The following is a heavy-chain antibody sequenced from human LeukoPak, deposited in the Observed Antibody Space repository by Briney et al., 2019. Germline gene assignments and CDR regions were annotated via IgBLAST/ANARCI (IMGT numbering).Heavy chain of an antibody. CDR3: ARGGATYYYFDY. D-gene: IGHD1-26*01. Sequence: SETLSLTCTVSGGSISGYYWSWIRQPPGKGLEWIGYINHDGSTNHSPSLKGRVTISVDTSKNQFSLKLTSVTAADTAVYYCARGGATYYYFDYWGQGTLVTVSS. CDR2: INHDGST. CDR1: GGSISGYY. J-gene: IGHJ4*02. V-gene: IGHV4-59*01.